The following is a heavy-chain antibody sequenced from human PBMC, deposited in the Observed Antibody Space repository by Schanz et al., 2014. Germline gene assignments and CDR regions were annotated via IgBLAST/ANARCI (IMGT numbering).Heavy chain of an antibody. CDR2: IYGGGIT. CDR1: GFTVSSNY. CDR3: ARLDSSSWYPRY. Sequence: VQLVESGGGVVQPGRSLRLSCAASGFTVSSNYMSWVRQAPGKGLEWVSVIYGGGITYYADSVKGRFTTSRDNGKKSMYLQMNSLRAEDTAVYYCARLDSSSWYPRYWGQGTLVTVSA. D-gene: IGHD6-13*01. J-gene: IGHJ4*02. V-gene: IGHV3-66*01.